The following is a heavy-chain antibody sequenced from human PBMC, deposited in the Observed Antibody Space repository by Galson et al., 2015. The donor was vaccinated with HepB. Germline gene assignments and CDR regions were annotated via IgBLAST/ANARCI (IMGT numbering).Heavy chain of an antibody. CDR3: AKDRYCGGGSCYPDY. CDR1: GFTFSSYG. J-gene: IGHJ4*02. D-gene: IGHD2-15*01. CDR2: ISYDGSNK. Sequence: SLRLSCAASGFTFSSYGMHWVRQAPGKGLEWVAVISYDGSNKYYADSVKGRFTISRDNSKNTLYLQMNSLRAEDTAVYYCAKDRYCGGGSCYPDYWGQGTLVTVSS. V-gene: IGHV3-30*18.